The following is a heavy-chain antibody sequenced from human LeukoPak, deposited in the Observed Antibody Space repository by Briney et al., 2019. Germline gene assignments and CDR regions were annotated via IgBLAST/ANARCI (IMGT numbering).Heavy chain of an antibody. D-gene: IGHD3-3*01. CDR3: ARSITIFGVVTHKYFDY. CDR1: GGSISSGGYH. Sequence: PSETLSLTCTVSGGSISSGGYHWTWIRQPPGKGLEWIGYIYHSGSTSYNPSLRGRVTISEDRSNNQLSLKLSSVTAADTAVYYCARSITIFGVVTHKYFDYWGQGTLVTVSS. CDR2: IYHSGST. V-gene: IGHV4-30-2*01. J-gene: IGHJ4*02.